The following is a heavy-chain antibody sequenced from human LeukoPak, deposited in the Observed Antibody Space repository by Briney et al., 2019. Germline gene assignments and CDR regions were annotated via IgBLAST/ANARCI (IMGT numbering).Heavy chain of an antibody. CDR1: GGSISSYY. CDR3: AREKSNYYDSSGGVFDI. V-gene: IGHV4-59*12. CDR2: IYYSGST. D-gene: IGHD3-22*01. J-gene: IGHJ3*02. Sequence: PSETPSLTCTVSGGSISSYYWSWIRQPPGKGLEWIGYIYYSGSTNYNPSLKSRLTISIDTSKNQISLKLSSVTAADTAVYYCAREKSNYYDSSGGVFDIWGQGTMVTVSS.